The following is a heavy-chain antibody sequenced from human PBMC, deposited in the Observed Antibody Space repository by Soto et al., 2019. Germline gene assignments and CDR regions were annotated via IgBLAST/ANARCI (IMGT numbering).Heavy chain of an antibody. Sequence: PGECLNISCNVSTCTFPNYWIALVRQMPGKGLEYLGIIFPSDSETKYSPSFQGQVTISSDASISAIYLHLSSLRASDTGMYYCARPIYSGYEIIEGRGFDIWGQGIMVTVSS. CDR2: IFPSDSET. J-gene: IGHJ3*02. CDR3: ARPIYSGYEIIEGRGFDI. V-gene: IGHV5-51*01. CDR1: TCTFPNYW. D-gene: IGHD5-12*01.